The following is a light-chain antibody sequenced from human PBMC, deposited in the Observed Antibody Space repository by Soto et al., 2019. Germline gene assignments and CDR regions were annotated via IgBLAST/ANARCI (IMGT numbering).Light chain of an antibody. CDR3: CSYAGSSTFPYV. CDR2: EVS. Sequence: SALTPPASESGSPGQSITISCTETSSDVGSYNLVSWYQQHPGKATKLMIYEVSKRPSGVSNRFSGSKSDNTASLTISGLQAEDEADYYCCSYAGSSTFPYVFGTGTKVTVL. J-gene: IGLJ1*01. V-gene: IGLV2-23*02. CDR1: SSDVGSYNL.